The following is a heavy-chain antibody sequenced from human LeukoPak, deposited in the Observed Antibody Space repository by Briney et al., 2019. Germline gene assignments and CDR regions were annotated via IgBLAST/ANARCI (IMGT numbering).Heavy chain of an antibody. CDR1: GASISSGSYY. D-gene: IGHD5-24*01. CDR2: IYTSGST. Sequence: SQTLSLTCTVSGASISSGSYYWSWIRQPAGKGLEWIGRIYTSGSTNYNPSLKRRVTISVDTSKNQFSLKLSSVTAADTAVYYCARGRWGRWLQNDAFDIWGQGTMVTVSS. V-gene: IGHV4-61*02. J-gene: IGHJ3*02. CDR3: ARGRWGRWLQNDAFDI.